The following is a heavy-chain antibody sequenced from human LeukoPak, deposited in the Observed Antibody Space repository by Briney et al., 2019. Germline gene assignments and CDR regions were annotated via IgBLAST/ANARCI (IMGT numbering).Heavy chain of an antibody. V-gene: IGHV1-18*01. J-gene: IGHJ5*02. CDR3: ARVNGGYSYGYVRWFDP. D-gene: IGHD5-18*01. CDR1: GYTFTSYG. Sequence: ASVKVSCKASGYTFTSYGISWVRQAPGQGLECMGWISAYNGNTNYAQKLQGRVTMTTDTSTSTAYMELRSLRSDDTAVYYCARVNGGYSYGYVRWFDPWGQGTLVTVSS. CDR2: ISAYNGNT.